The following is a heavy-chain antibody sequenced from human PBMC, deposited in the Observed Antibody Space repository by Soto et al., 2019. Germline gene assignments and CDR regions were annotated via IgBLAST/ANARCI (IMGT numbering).Heavy chain of an antibody. J-gene: IGHJ4*02. CDR1: GFSLSTSGVG. D-gene: IGHD3-22*01. CDR2: IYWDDDK. CDR3: ALHPGGYPAY. Sequence: QITLKESGPTLVKPTQTLTLTCTFSGFSLSTSGVGVGWIRQPPGKALEWLALIYWDDDKRYSPSLKSRLTITNATSKNQVVLTMTNIDHVDTASYYCALHPGGYPAYWGQGTLVTVSS. V-gene: IGHV2-5*02.